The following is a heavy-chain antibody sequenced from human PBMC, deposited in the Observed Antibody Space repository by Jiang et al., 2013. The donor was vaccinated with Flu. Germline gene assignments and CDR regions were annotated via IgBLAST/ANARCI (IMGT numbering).Heavy chain of an antibody. D-gene: IGHD6-13*01. V-gene: IGHV1-18*01. CDR1: GYTFTSHG. CDR3: ARGSQAADYYYGMDV. CDR2: ISAYNDYT. J-gene: IGHJ6*02. Sequence: GAEVKKPGASVKVSCKTSGYTFTSHGISWVRQAPGQGLEWMGWISAYNDYTNYAQKFQARVTLTTDTSTSTGYMELRSLRSDDTAVYYCARGSQAADYYYGMDVWGQGTTVTVS.